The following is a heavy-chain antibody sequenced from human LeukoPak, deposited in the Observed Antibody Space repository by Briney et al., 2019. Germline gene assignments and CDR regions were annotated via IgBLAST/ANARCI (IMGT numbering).Heavy chain of an antibody. CDR1: GGSISSYY. D-gene: IGHD1-26*01. Sequence: PSETLSLTCTVSGGSISSYYWSWIRQPPGKGLEWIGYIYYSGSTNYNPSLKSRVTISVDTSKNQFSLKLSSVTAADTAVYYCARGIVGATTAWFDPWGQGTLVTVSS. CDR2: IYYSGST. CDR3: ARGIVGATTAWFDP. V-gene: IGHV4-59*01. J-gene: IGHJ5*02.